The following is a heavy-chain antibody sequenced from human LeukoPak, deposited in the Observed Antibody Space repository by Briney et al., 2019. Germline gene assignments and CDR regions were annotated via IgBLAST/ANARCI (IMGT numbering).Heavy chain of an antibody. CDR3: ARHPHYYDSSGYSQVDY. D-gene: IGHD3-22*01. CDR1: GYSFTSYW. CDR2: IYPGDSDT. J-gene: IGHJ4*02. V-gene: IGHV5-51*01. Sequence: GESLKISCKGSGYSFTSYWIGWVRQMPGKGLEGMGIIYPGDSDTRYSPSFQGQVTISADKSISTAYLQWSSQKASDTAMYYCARHPHYYDSSGYSQVDYWGQGTLVTVSS.